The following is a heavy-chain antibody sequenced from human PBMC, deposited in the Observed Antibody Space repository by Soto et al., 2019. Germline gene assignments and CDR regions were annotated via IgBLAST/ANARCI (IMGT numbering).Heavy chain of an antibody. Sequence: QVQLQQWGAGLLKPSETLSRTCAVYGGSFSGYYWSWIRQPPGKGLEWIGEINHSGSTNYNPSLKSRVTISVDTSKNQFSLNLSSVTASDTAVYYCARGGGGRLVAAKKRSFDYWGQGTLVTVSS. J-gene: IGHJ4*02. D-gene: IGHD2-15*01. V-gene: IGHV4-34*01. CDR1: GGSFSGYY. CDR3: ARGGGGRLVAAKKRSFDY. CDR2: INHSGST.